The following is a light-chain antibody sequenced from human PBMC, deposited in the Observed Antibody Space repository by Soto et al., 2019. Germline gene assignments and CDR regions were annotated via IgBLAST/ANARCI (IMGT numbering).Light chain of an antibody. J-gene: IGKJ4*01. Sequence: EIVLTQSPATLSLSPGERATLSCRASQSVDRYLAWYQQKPGQAPRLLIYDASNRATGIPARFSGSGSGTDFTLTISSLEPEDFAVYYCQQRSKWPPLTFGGGTKV. CDR3: QQRSKWPPLT. V-gene: IGKV3-11*01. CDR1: QSVDRY. CDR2: DAS.